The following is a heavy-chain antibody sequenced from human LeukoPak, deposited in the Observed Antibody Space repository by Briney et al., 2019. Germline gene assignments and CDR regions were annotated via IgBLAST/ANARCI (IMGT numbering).Heavy chain of an antibody. V-gene: IGHV3-30*18. CDR2: ISYDGSNK. D-gene: IGHD5-18*01. CDR1: GFTFSSYG. CDR3: AKDEVFADTAMVGTLDY. Sequence: GRSLRLSCAASGFTFSSYGMHWVRQAPGKGLEWVAVISYDGSNKYYADSVKGRFTISRDNSENTLYLQMNSLRAEDTAVYYCAKDEVFADTAMVGTLDYWGQGTLVTVSS. J-gene: IGHJ4*02.